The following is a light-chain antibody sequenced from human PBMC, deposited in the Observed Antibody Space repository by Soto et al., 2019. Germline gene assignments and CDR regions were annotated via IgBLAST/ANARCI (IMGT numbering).Light chain of an antibody. CDR3: AAWDDSRFWV. Sequence: QSVLTQPPSASGTPGQRVTISCSGSSSNIGSNYVYWYQQLPGTAPKLLIYRNNQRPSGVPDRFYGSKSGTSASLAISGLRSEDEADYYCAAWDDSRFWVFGGGTKLTVL. CDR2: RNN. J-gene: IGLJ3*02. V-gene: IGLV1-47*01. CDR1: SSNIGSNY.